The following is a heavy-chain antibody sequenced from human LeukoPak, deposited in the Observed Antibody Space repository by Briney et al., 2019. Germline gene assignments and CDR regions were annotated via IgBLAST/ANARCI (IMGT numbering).Heavy chain of an antibody. CDR1: GGSVNSGSYY. CDR2: IHYSGST. D-gene: IGHD3-3*01. Sequence: PSETLSLTCTVSGGSVNSGSYYWSWIRQPPGKGLEWIGYIHYSGSTIYNPSLTSRVTISVDASKNQFALKLSSVTAADTAVYYCAREGISGVLGNPDYWGQGILVTVSS. J-gene: IGHJ4*02. V-gene: IGHV4-61*01. CDR3: AREGISGVLGNPDY.